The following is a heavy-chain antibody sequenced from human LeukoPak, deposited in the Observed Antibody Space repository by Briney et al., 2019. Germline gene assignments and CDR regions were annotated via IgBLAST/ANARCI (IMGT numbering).Heavy chain of an antibody. J-gene: IGHJ3*02. V-gene: IGHV4-59*08. CDR2: ISYSGST. CDR1: GGSISSYY. CDR3: ARPPPYYYDSSGYPIGGAFDI. D-gene: IGHD3-22*01. Sequence: PSETLSLTCTVSGGSISSYYWSWIRQPPGKGLEWIGYISYSGSTYYNPSLKSRVTISVDTSKNQFSLKLSSVTAADTAVYYCARPPPYYYDSSGYPIGGAFDIWGQGTMVTVSS.